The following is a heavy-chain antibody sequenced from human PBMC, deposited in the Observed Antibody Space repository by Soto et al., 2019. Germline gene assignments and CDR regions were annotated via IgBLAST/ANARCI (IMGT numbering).Heavy chain of an antibody. V-gene: IGHV4-34*02. CDR1: GRSMSGYN. Sequence: QVQQQQWGARLLKPSETLSLTCAEYGRSMSGYNWSWLRRSPVRGLEWIGEIGPTGYTNYGPSFMSRVTVSVDTSKYELSLRLTQVTAAETATYLCARNGVGFGFDIWGLGTMVSVSS. D-gene: IGHD3-10*01. J-gene: IGHJ3*02. CDR3: ARNGVGFGFDI. CDR2: IGPTGYT.